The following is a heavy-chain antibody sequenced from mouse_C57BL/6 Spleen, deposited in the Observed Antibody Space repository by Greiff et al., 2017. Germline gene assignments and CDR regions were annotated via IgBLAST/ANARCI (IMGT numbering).Heavy chain of an antibody. J-gene: IGHJ4*01. CDR3: SRAYYDYDGDYYAMDY. D-gene: IGHD2-4*01. CDR1: GFTFSDYG. CDR2: ISSGSSTN. V-gene: IGHV5-17*01. Sequence: EVQLQESGGGLVKPGGSLKLSCAASGFTFSDYGMHWVRQAPEKGLEWVAYISSGSSTNYYAETVKGRFTISRDTAKNTLLLQMTSLRSEDTAMYYCSRAYYDYDGDYYAMDYWGQGTSVTVSS.